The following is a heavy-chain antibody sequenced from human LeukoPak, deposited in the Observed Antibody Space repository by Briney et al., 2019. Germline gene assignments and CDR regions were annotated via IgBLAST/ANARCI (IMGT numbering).Heavy chain of an antibody. CDR1: GYTFTGYY. J-gene: IGHJ5*02. V-gene: IGHV1-2*02. CDR3: ARVKNFDGLAAFDP. CDR2: INPNSGGT. D-gene: IGHD3-9*01. Sequence: ASVKVSCKASGYTFTGYYMHWVRQAPGQGLEWMGWINPNSGGTNYAQKFQDRVSMTRDTSISTAYMELSRLRSDDTAVYYCARVKNFDGLAAFDPWGQGTLVTVSS.